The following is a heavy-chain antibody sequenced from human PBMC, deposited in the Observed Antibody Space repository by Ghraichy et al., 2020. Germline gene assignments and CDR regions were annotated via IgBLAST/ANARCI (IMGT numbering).Heavy chain of an antibody. CDR1: GLTFSNYA. CDR3: ASRRAVAGKGGFDY. V-gene: IGHV3-23*01. Sequence: GESLRLSCAASGLTFSNYAMSWVRQAPGKGLEWVSEISGSGGGTHFADSVKGRFTISRDNSKNTLYLQMNSLRAEDTAVYYCASRRAVAGKGGFDYWGQGTLVTVSS. J-gene: IGHJ4*02. D-gene: IGHD6-19*01. CDR2: ISGSGGGT.